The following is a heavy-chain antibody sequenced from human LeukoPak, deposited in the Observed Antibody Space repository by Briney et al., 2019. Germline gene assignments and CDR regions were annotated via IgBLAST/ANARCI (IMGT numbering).Heavy chain of an antibody. J-gene: IGHJ4*02. V-gene: IGHV1-2*02. CDR3: ARGGDPNLILWWPPAY. D-gene: IGHD2-21*01. CDR2: INPNNGGT. Sequence: ASVKVSCKASGYTFTGYYMHWVRQAPGQGLEWMGWINPNNGGTNYAQKFQGRVTMTRDTSISTAYMELSRLRSDDTAVYYCARGGDPNLILWWPPAYWGQGTLVTVSS. CDR1: GYTFTGYY.